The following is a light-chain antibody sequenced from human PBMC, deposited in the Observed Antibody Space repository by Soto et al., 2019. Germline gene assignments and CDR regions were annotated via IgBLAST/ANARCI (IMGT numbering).Light chain of an antibody. Sequence: EIVLTQAPGTLSLSPGERATLSCRASQSVSSSYLAWYQQKPGQAPRLLIYGASSRATGIPDRFSGSGSGTEVTLTIIRLEPEDFAVYYCHQYGSSTGTFGQGTKVEIK. CDR1: QSVSSSY. CDR3: HQYGSSTGT. V-gene: IGKV3-20*01. CDR2: GAS. J-gene: IGKJ1*01.